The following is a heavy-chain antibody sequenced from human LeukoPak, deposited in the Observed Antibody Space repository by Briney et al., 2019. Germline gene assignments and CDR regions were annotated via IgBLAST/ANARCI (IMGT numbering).Heavy chain of an antibody. Sequence: GESLKISCKGSGYTFTSYWIAWVRQMPGKGLEWMGIIYPGDSETRYSPSVQGQVSISADKSIGTAYLQWSSLKASDTAMYYCARLYGATDSWGQGTLVIVSS. V-gene: IGHV5-51*01. D-gene: IGHD4/OR15-4a*01. J-gene: IGHJ4*02. CDR1: GYTFTSYW. CDR2: IYPGDSET. CDR3: ARLYGATDS.